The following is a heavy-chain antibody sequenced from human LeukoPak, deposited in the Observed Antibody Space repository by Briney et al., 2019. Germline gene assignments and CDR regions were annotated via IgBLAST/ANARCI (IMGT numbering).Heavy chain of an antibody. D-gene: IGHD4-17*01. CDR2: IYPGDSDT. V-gene: IGHV5-51*01. J-gene: IGHJ6*02. CDR3: ARVRNNWYGSFYPFAMDV. Sequence: GESLKISCKGSGYSFGTFWIAWVRQMPGKGLEWMGIIYPGDSDTRYSPSFQGQVTISVDNSISTAYLQWSSLKASDSAIYYCARVRNNWYGSFYPFAMDVWGQGTTVTVSS. CDR1: GYSFGTFW.